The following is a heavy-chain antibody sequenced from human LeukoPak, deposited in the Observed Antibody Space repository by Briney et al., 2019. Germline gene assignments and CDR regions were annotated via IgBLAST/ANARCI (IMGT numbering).Heavy chain of an antibody. J-gene: IGHJ4*02. CDR2: IDWDDDK. CDR1: GFSLSTSGMC. D-gene: IGHD1-20*01. V-gene: IGHV2-70*11. CDR3: ARIRRYNWNDVGVDY. Sequence: SGPAPVKPTQTLTLTCTFSGFSLSTSGMCVSWIRQPPGKALEWLARIDWDDDKYYSTSLKTRLTISKDTSKNQVVLTMTNMDPVDTATYYCARIRRYNWNDVGVDYWGQGTLVTVSS.